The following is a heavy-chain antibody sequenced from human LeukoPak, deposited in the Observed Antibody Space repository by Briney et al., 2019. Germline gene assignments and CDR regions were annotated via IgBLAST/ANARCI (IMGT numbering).Heavy chain of an antibody. V-gene: IGHV3-21*01. CDR1: GFTFSSYS. D-gene: IGHD2-15*01. J-gene: IGHJ5*02. CDR2: ISSSSSYI. CDR3: ARDGYCSGGSCYNNWFDP. Sequence: GGSLRLSCAASGFTFSSYSMNWVRQAPGKGLEWVSSISSSSSYIYYADSVKGRFTISRDNAKNSLYLQMNSLRAEDTAVYYCARDGYCSGGSCYNNWFDPWGQGTLVTVSS.